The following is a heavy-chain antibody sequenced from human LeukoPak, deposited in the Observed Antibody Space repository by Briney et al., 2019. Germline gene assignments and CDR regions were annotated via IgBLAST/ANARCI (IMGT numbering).Heavy chain of an antibody. CDR1: GYTFTSYD. Sequence: ASVKVSCKASGYTFTSYDINWGRQATGQGHEWMGWMNPNSGNTGYAQKFQGRGTITRNTSISTAYMGLSSLRSEDTAVYYCARGLRALYDGVGLLDIDYWGQGTLVTVSS. D-gene: IGHD2-8*01. CDR2: MNPNSGNT. J-gene: IGHJ4*02. CDR3: ARGLRALYDGVGLLDIDY. V-gene: IGHV1-8*03.